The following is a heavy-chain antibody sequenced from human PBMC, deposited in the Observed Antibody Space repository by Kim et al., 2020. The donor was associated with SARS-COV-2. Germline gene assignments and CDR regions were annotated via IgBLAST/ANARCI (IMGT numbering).Heavy chain of an antibody. D-gene: IGHD3-10*01. J-gene: IGHJ4*02. CDR3: ARAGGFGELSLSLDY. CDR1: GGTFSSYA. V-gene: IGHV1-69*13. CDR2: IIPIFGTA. Sequence: SVKVSCKASGGTFSSYAISWVRQAPGQGLEWMGGIIPIFGTANYAQKFQGRVTITADESTSTAYMELSSLRSEDTAVYYCARAGGFGELSLSLDYWGQGTLVTVSS.